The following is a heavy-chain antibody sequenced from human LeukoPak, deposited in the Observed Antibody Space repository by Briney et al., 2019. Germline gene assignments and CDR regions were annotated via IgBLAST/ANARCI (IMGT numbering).Heavy chain of an antibody. CDR3: ARASDPTIHSGMDV. Sequence: PSETLSLTCAVYGGSFSGYYWSWIRQPPGKGLEWIGEINHSGSTNYNPSLKSRVTISVDTSKNQFSLKLSSVTAADTAVYYCARASDPTIHSGMDVWGQGTTVTVSS. J-gene: IGHJ6*02. D-gene: IGHD4/OR15-4a*01. CDR2: INHSGST. CDR1: GGSFSGYY. V-gene: IGHV4-34*01.